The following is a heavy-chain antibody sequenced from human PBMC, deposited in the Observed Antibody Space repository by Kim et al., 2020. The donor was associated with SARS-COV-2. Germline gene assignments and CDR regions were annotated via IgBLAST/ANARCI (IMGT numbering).Heavy chain of an antibody. CDR1: GGSFSGYY. Sequence: SETLSLTCAVYGGSFSGYYWSWIRQPPGKGLEWIGEINHSGSTNYNPSLKSRVTISVDTSKNQFSLKLSSVTAADTAVYYCARGGSGYDFWSGSTPWAFDIWGQGTMVTVSS. CDR3: ARGGSGYDFWSGSTPWAFDI. V-gene: IGHV4-34*01. CDR2: INHSGST. J-gene: IGHJ3*02. D-gene: IGHD3-3*01.